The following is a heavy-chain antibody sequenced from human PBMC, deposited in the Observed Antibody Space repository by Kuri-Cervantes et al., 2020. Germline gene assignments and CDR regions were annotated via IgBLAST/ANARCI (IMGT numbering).Heavy chain of an antibody. CDR1: GGSISSGDYY. Sequence: LRLSCTVSGGSISSGDYYWSWIRQPPGKGLEWIGRIYTSGSTNYNPPLKSRVTMSVDTSKNQFSLKLSSVTAADTAVYYCARGRNRSALYFDYWGQGTLVTVSS. CDR2: IYTSGST. CDR3: ARGRNRSALYFDY. J-gene: IGHJ4*02. V-gene: IGHV4-61*02.